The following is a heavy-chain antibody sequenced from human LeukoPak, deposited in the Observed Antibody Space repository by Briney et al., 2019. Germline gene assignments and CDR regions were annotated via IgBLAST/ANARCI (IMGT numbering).Heavy chain of an antibody. Sequence: GGSLRLSCAASGFTFSSYAMSWVRQAPGKGLEWVSAISGSGGSTYYADSVKGRFTISRDNSKNTLYLQMNSLRAEDTAVYYCAKDGKSRYYYYYYMDVWGKGTTVTVSS. CDR3: AKDGKSRYYYYYYMDV. CDR2: ISGSGGST. CDR1: GFTFSSYA. V-gene: IGHV3-23*01. J-gene: IGHJ6*03. D-gene: IGHD1-26*01.